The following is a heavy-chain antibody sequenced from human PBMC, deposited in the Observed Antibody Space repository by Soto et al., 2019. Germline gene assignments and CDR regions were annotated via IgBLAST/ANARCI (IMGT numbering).Heavy chain of an antibody. V-gene: IGHV1-69*02. J-gene: IGHJ4*02. CDR1: GGTFRNYP. CDR3: SRCPLVVLNYFES. CDR2: IFPLTVIR. Sequence: QVQLVQSGTEVKKPGSSVKVSCKASGGTFRNYPINWVRQAPGQGLEWMGSIFPLTVIRDYAQNFQARLTISADKSTSTAYMELSSLTSDDTAMYFCSRCPLVVLNYFESWGQGTLVTVSS.